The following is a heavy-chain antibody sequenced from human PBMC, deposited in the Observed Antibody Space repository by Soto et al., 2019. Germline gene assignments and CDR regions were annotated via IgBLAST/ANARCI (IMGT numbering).Heavy chain of an antibody. D-gene: IGHD2-2*02. CDR2: TYYRSKWYN. Sequence: SQTLSLTCVISGDSVSSNSAAWNWIRQSPSRGLEWLGRTYYRSKWYNDYAVSVKSRITINPDTSKNQFSLQLNSVTPEDTAVYYCAREVVVVPAAIHGLGGMDVWGQGTTVTVSS. V-gene: IGHV6-1*01. J-gene: IGHJ6*02. CDR1: GDSVSSNSAA. CDR3: AREVVVVPAAIHGLGGMDV.